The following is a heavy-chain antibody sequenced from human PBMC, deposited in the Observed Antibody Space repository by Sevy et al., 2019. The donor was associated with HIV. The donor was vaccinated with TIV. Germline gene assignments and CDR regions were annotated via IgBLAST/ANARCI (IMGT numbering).Heavy chain of an antibody. CDR3: AKKMGGGSGMAFLIDY. V-gene: IGHV3-23*01. D-gene: IGHD1-20*01. CDR2: ISASGDYT. Sequence: GGSLRLSCAASGFIFSSFAMGWVRQGPRKGLERISVISASGDYTYYADSVKGRFTISRDNSKNTLFLQMNSLRAEDTAIFYCAKKMGGGSGMAFLIDYWGQGTLVTVSS. CDR1: GFIFSSFA. J-gene: IGHJ4*02.